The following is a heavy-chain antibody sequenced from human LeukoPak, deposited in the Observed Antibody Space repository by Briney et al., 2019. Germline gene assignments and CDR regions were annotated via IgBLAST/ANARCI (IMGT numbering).Heavy chain of an antibody. J-gene: IGHJ6*02. CDR3: AKSLRGYNYGYTSYGMDV. D-gene: IGHD5-18*01. Sequence: GESLKISCKGSGYSFSNYWIGWVRQMPGKGLEWMGIIYPSDSDTRYSPSFQGQVTISADKSISTAYLQWSSLKASDTAMYYCAKSLRGYNYGYTSYGMDVWGQGTTVTVSS. CDR2: IYPSDSDT. V-gene: IGHV5-51*01. CDR1: GYSFSNYW.